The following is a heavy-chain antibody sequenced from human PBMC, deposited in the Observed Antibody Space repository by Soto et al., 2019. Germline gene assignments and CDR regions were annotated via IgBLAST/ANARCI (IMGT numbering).Heavy chain of an antibody. Sequence: XETLSLTCTVSGGSISSSSYYWGWIRQPPGKGLEWIGSIYYSGSTYYNPSLKSRVTISVDTSKNQFSLKLSSVTAADTAVYYCARRGRDRDSNWFDPWGQGTLVTVSS. CDR3: ARRGRDRDSNWFDP. CDR1: GGSISSSSYY. J-gene: IGHJ5*02. V-gene: IGHV4-39*01. D-gene: IGHD3-16*01. CDR2: IYYSGST.